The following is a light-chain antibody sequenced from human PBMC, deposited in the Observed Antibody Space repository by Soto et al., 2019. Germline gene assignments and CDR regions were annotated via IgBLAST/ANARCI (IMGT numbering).Light chain of an antibody. V-gene: IGKV1-5*01. Sequence: DIQMTQSPSTLSASVGDRVTITCRASQNIRKWLAWYQQKPGRAPKLLIYEASNLEGGVPFRFSGSGSGTEFTLTISSLQPDDFATYFGQAYNSYLWTFGQGTKVEIK. CDR1: QNIRKW. CDR2: EAS. J-gene: IGKJ1*01. CDR3: QAYNSYLWT.